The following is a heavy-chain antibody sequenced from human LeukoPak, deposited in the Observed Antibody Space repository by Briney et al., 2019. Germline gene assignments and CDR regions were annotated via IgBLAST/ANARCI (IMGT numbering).Heavy chain of an antibody. Sequence: GGSLRLSCAASGFTFSHHGMHWVRQAPGKGLEWVAFIRNDGSNDYYADSVKGRFTISRDNSKNNVYLQMHSLRVEDTSIYYCVRDYNWGFDDWGQGTVVAVSS. V-gene: IGHV3-30*02. CDR1: GFTFSHHG. CDR3: VRDYNWGFDD. CDR2: IRNDGSND. J-gene: IGHJ4*02. D-gene: IGHD1-1*01.